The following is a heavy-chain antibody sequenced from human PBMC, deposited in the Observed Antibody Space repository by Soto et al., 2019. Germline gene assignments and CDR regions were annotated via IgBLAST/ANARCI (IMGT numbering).Heavy chain of an antibody. Sequence: GSLILSCAAPGFTFSSYSMNWVRQAPGKGLEWVSYISSSSSTIYYADSVKGRFTISRDNAKNSLYLQMNSLRDEDTAVYYCARGGEDIVVVPAAENPDYYYYGMDVWGQWTTVTVSS. V-gene: IGHV3-48*02. CDR2: ISSSSSTI. CDR1: GFTFSSYS. J-gene: IGHJ6*02. D-gene: IGHD2-2*01. CDR3: ARGGEDIVVVPAAENPDYYYYGMDV.